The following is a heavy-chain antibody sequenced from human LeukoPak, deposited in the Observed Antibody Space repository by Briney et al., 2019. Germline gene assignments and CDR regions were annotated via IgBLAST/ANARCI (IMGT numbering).Heavy chain of an antibody. D-gene: IGHD3-22*01. CDR3: ASYKRRDSSGYYCDAFDI. CDR2: IYYSEST. J-gene: IGHJ3*02. Sequence: PSETLSLTCTVSGGSISSSSYYWGWIRQPPGTGLEWIGSIYYSESTYYNPSLKSRVTISVDTSKNQFSLKLSSVTAADTAVYYCASYKRRDSSGYYCDAFDIWGQGTMVTVSS. V-gene: IGHV4-39*01. CDR1: GGSISSSSYY.